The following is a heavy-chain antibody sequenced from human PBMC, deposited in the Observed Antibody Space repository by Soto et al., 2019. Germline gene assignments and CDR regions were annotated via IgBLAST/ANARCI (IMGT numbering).Heavy chain of an antibody. CDR2: IYHSGST. V-gene: IGHV4-30-2*01. CDR1: GGSISSGGYS. J-gene: IGHJ6*02. D-gene: IGHD3-3*01. CDR3: ARAPQTSDYDFWSGYYHYYYSGMDV. Sequence: SETLSLTCAVSGGSISSGGYSWSWIRQPPGKGLEWIGYIYHSGSTYYNPSLKSRVTISVDRSKNQFSLKLSSVTAADTAVYYCARAPQTSDYDFWSGYYHYYYSGMDVWGQGTTVTVSS.